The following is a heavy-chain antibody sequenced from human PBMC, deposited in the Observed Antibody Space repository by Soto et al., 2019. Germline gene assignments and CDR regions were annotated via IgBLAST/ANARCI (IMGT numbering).Heavy chain of an antibody. CDR1: GFGFDEYG. J-gene: IGHJ4*02. V-gene: IGHV3-20*01. CDR3: ARDHRWGYEYGDYGDS. Sequence: EVSLVESGGGVVRPGGSLRLSCAASGFGFDEYGMSWVRQGPGKGLEWVSGINRHGDSTGYADSVKGRFTISRDNAKNSLYLQMNGLRAEDTAFYHCARDHRWGYEYGDYGDSWGQGTLVTVSS. CDR2: INRHGDST. D-gene: IGHD4-17*01.